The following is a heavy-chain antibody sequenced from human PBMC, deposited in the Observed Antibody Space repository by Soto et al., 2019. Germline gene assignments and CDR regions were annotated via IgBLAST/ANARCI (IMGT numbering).Heavy chain of an antibody. CDR2: IWYDGSNK. J-gene: IGHJ4*02. Sequence: GGSLRLSCAASGFTFSSYGMHWVRQAPGKGLEWVAVIWYDGSNKYYADSVKGRFTISRDNSKNTLYLQMNSLRAEDTAVYYCARDWDFWSGCLDYWGQGTLVTVSS. D-gene: IGHD3-3*01. CDR1: GFTFSSYG. CDR3: ARDWDFWSGCLDY. V-gene: IGHV3-33*01.